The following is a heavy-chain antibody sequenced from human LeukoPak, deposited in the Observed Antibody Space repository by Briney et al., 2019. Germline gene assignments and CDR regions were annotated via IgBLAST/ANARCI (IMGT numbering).Heavy chain of an antibody. D-gene: IGHD3-9*01. CDR2: ISSGGSTV. Sequence: GGSLRLSCAASGFTFTSYEMNWVRQAPGKGLEWVSYISSGGSTVYYADSVKGRFTISRDNAKNSLYLQMNSLRAEDTAVYYCARDNRYFDWLCDYWGQGTLVTVSS. J-gene: IGHJ4*02. CDR1: GFTFTSYE. CDR3: ARDNRYFDWLCDY. V-gene: IGHV3-48*03.